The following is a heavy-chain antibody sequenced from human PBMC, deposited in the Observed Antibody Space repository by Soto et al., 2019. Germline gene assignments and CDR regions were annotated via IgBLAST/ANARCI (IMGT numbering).Heavy chain of an antibody. Sequence: PSETLSLTCAVYGGSFSGYYWSWIRQPPGKGLEWIGEINHSGSTNYNPSLKSRVTISVDTSKNQFSLKLSSVTAADTAVYYRARGGRSHPYIFDPWGQGTLVTVSS. CDR2: INHSGST. J-gene: IGHJ5*02. CDR3: ARGGRSHPYIFDP. CDR1: GGSFSGYY. D-gene: IGHD4-4*01. V-gene: IGHV4-34*01.